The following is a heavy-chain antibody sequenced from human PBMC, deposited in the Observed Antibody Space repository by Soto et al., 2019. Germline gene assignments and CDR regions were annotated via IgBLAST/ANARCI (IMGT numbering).Heavy chain of an antibody. CDR3: ARLGSSSKYYFDY. CDR1: GGSISSGGYY. Sequence: QVQLQESGPGLVKPSQTLSLTCTVSGGSISSGGYYWSWIRQHPGKGLEWIGYIYYSGSTYYNPSLKSRFTISVDTSKNQFSLKLSSVTAADTAVYYCARLGSSSKYYFDYWGQGTLVTVSS. CDR2: IYYSGST. J-gene: IGHJ4*02. V-gene: IGHV4-31*03. D-gene: IGHD6-6*01.